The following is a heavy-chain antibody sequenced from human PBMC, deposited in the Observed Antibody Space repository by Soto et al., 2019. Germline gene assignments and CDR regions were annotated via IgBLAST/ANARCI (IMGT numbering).Heavy chain of an antibody. J-gene: IGHJ5*02. Sequence: EVQLVESGGGLVKPGGSLRLSCAASGFTFNNGWMSWVRQAPGKGLEWVGRIKSRIASGTTDYSAPVQGRFTISRDDSKNTLNLKMNSLKTEDTPGNYCTTDSLQTFGNGGPCYSLQTKIHNPWGQEALVTFS. V-gene: IGHV3-15*01. CDR2: IKSRIASGTT. CDR3: TTDSLQTFGNGGPCYSLQTKIHNP. CDR1: GFTFNNGW. D-gene: IGHD2-15*01.